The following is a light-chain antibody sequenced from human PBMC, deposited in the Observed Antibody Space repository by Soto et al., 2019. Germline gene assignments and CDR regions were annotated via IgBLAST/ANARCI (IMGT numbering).Light chain of an antibody. CDR2: LGS. Sequence: DIVMTQSPLSPPVTPGEPASISCRSSQSLLHSNGYNYLDWYLQKPGQSPQLLIYLGSNRASGVPDRFSGSGSGTDFTLKISRVEAEDVGVYYCMQALQTPPRWTFGQGTKVEIK. CDR3: MQALQTPPRWT. CDR1: QSLLHSNGYNY. J-gene: IGKJ1*01. V-gene: IGKV2-28*01.